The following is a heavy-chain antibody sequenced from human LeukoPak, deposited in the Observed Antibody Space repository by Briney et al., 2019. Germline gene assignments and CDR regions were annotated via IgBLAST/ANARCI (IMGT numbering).Heavy chain of an antibody. V-gene: IGHV3-30*18. CDR3: AKPLSPYGSVLTLGSWFDP. J-gene: IGHJ5*02. Sequence: GRSLRLSCAASGFTFSSYGMHWVRQAPGKGLEWVAVISYDGSNKYYADSVKGRFTISRDNSKNTLHLQMNSLGAEDTAVYYCAKPLSPYGSVLTLGSWFDPWGQGTLVTVFS. CDR1: GFTFSSYG. CDR2: ISYDGSNK. D-gene: IGHD3-10*01.